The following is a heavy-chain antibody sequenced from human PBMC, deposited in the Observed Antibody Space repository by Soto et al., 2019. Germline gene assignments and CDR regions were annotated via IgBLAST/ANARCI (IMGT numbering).Heavy chain of an antibody. J-gene: IGHJ4*02. Sequence: GSLRLSCAASGFTFSSYAMSWVRQAPGKGLEWVSAISGSGGSTYYADSVKGRFTISRDNSKNTLYLQMNSLRAEDTAVYYCAKDQGYSSGWYEDYWGQGTLVTVSS. V-gene: IGHV3-23*01. CDR1: GFTFSSYA. CDR2: ISGSGGST. CDR3: AKDQGYSSGWYEDY. D-gene: IGHD6-19*01.